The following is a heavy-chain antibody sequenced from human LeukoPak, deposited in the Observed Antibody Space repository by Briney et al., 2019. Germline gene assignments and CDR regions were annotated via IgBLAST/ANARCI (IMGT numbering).Heavy chain of an antibody. J-gene: IGHJ4*02. V-gene: IGHV3-21*01. Sequence: PGGSLRLSCAASGFTFSSYSMNWVRQAPGKGLEWVSSISSSSSYIYYADSVKGRFTISRDNAKNSLYLQMNSLRAEDTAVYYCARGIAARSPFDYWGQGTLVTVSS. D-gene: IGHD6-13*01. CDR2: ISSSSSYI. CDR3: ARGIAARSPFDY. CDR1: GFTFSSYS.